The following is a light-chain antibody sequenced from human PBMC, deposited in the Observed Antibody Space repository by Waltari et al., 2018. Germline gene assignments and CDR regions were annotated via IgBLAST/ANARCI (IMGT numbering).Light chain of an antibody. CDR3: QSYDSFPWV. J-gene: IGLJ3*02. CDR2: EDN. Sequence: NFMLTQPHSVSESPGKTVTISCTRSSGSIASNYVQWYQQRPGSAPTTVIYEDNQRPSGVPDRFSGSIDSSSNSASLTISGLKTEDEADYYCQSYDSFPWVFGGGTKLTVL. V-gene: IGLV6-57*04. CDR1: SGSIASNY.